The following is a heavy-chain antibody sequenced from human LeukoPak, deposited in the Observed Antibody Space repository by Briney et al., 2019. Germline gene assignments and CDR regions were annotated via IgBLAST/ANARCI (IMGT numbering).Heavy chain of an antibody. D-gene: IGHD1-14*01. CDR1: GDSISTSNYF. CDR3: ARDTPGRRGFCDY. Sequence: SETLSLTCTVSGDSISTSNYFWGWIRQPPGKGLEWIGSIYYSGSTYYSPSLKSRVTISVDTSKNQFSLKLSSVTAADTAVYYCARDTPGRRGFCDYWGQGTLVTVSS. J-gene: IGHJ4*02. V-gene: IGHV4-39*07. CDR2: IYYSGST.